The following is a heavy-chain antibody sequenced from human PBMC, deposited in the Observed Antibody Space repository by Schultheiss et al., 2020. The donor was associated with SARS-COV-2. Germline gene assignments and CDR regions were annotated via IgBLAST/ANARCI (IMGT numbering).Heavy chain of an antibody. CDR1: GYNFAVYW. V-gene: IGHV5-51*01. CDR2: IYPGDSDT. D-gene: IGHD1-1*01. J-gene: IGHJ4*02. Sequence: GASLKISCKGSGYNFAVYWVGWVRQMPGKGLEWMGIIYPGDSDTRYSPSFQGQVTISADKSISTAYLQWSSLKASDTAMYYCARHVGTTDEFDYWGQGTLVTVSS. CDR3: ARHVGTTDEFDY.